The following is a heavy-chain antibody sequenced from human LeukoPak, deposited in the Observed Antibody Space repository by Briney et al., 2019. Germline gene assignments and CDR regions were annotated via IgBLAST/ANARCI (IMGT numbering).Heavy chain of an antibody. J-gene: IGHJ6*03. V-gene: IGHV3-21*01. CDR2: ISSSIPFR. D-gene: IGHD2-8*01. CDR3: ARDYCANGVCPFFYYYYYMDV. CDR1: GFTFNDYS. Sequence: GGSLRLSCAASGFTFNDYSVNWVRQAPGKGLEWVSSISSSIPFRYYADSVKGRFTISRDNAKNSVYLQMNSLTAEDTAVYYCARDYCANGVCPFFYYYYYMDVWGKGTTVTVSS.